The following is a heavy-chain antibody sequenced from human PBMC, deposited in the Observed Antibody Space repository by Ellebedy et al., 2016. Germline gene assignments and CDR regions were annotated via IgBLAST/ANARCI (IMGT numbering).Heavy chain of an antibody. V-gene: IGHV4-31*03. D-gene: IGHD3-22*01. CDR2: IHHSGST. Sequence: SETLSLXXTVSGGSISTHDYYWSWIRQHPGKGLEWIAFIHHSGSTYYNPSLKSRLTISVDTSNNQFSLKLTSVTAADTAVYYCARVPLTSYTSGYLDYWGQGTLVTVSS. CDR3: ARVPLTSYTSGYLDY. J-gene: IGHJ4*02. CDR1: GGSISTHDYY.